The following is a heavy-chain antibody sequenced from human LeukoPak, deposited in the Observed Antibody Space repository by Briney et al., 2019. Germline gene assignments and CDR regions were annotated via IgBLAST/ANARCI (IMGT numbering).Heavy chain of an antibody. CDR3: AKGPTPYSSSWYYDWFGP. D-gene: IGHD6-13*01. CDR1: GFTFSSYG. J-gene: IGHJ5*02. V-gene: IGHV3-30*18. Sequence: GGSLRLSCSASGFTFSSYGMHWVRQAPGKGLEWVAVISYDGSNKYYADSVKGRFTISRDNSRNTLYLQMNSLRAEDTAVYYCAKGPTPYSSSWYYDWFGPWGQGTLVTVSS. CDR2: ISYDGSNK.